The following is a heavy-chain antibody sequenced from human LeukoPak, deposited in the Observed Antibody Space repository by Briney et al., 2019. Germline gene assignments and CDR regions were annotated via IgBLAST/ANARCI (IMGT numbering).Heavy chain of an antibody. D-gene: IGHD7-27*01. V-gene: IGHV3-23*01. Sequence: GGSLRLSCAASGFTLSSYAMTWVRQAPGKGLEWLSAISGSGGTTYYADSLKGRFTISRDNSKNTLYLQMNSLRAEDTAVYYCAKGTGSWGPNDYWGQGTLVTVSS. CDR2: ISGSGGTT. CDR1: GFTLSSYA. CDR3: AKGTGSWGPNDY. J-gene: IGHJ4*02.